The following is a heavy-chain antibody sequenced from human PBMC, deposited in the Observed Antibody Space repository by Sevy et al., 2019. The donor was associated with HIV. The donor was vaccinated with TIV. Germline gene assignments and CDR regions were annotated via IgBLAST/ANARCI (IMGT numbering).Heavy chain of an antibody. Sequence: SETLSLTCSVSGASISRTFYFWGWIRQPPGKGLEWIANFYYTGTTYYNPSLKSRVTLSVDMSENQLSLKLSSVTAADTAVYYCARSMAYDDSPHYFWFDPWGQGTLVTVSS. V-gene: IGHV4-39*01. CDR1: GASISRTFYF. D-gene: IGHD4-17*01. CDR3: ARSMAYDDSPHYFWFDP. CDR2: FYYTGTT. J-gene: IGHJ5*02.